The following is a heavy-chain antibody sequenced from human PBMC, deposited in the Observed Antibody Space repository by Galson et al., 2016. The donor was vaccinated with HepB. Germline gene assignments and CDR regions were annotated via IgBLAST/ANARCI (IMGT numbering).Heavy chain of an antibody. CDR3: ARWYCSSSNCFYDS. V-gene: IGHV3-23*01. CDR1: GFTFSSYV. CDR2: TSGSGGST. Sequence: SLRLSCAASGFTFSSYVMSWVRQSPGKGLEWVSATSGSGGSTYYADSVKGRFTISRDNSKNTLYLQMNSLRAEDTAVYYCARWYCSSSNCFYDSWGQGTLVTVSS. D-gene: IGHD2-2*01. J-gene: IGHJ4*02.